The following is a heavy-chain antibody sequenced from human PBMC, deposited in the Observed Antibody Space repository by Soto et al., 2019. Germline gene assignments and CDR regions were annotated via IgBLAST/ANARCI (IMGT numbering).Heavy chain of an antibody. CDR2: IYYSGST. V-gene: IGHV4-39*01. D-gene: IGHD3-3*01. CDR1: GGSISSSSYY. CDR3: ARLRDYDFWSGSRGYFDY. Sequence: SETLSLTCTVSGGSISSSSYYWGWIRQPPGKGLEWIGSIYYSGSTYYNPSLKSRVTISVDTSKNQFSLKLSSVTAADTAVYHCARLRDYDFWSGSRGYFDYWGQGTLVTVSS. J-gene: IGHJ4*02.